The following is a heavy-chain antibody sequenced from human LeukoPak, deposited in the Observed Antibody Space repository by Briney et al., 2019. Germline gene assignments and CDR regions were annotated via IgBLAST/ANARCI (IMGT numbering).Heavy chain of an antibody. CDR2: ISYDGSNK. Sequence: GGSLRLSCAASGFTFSSYAMHWVRQAPGKGLEWVAVISYDGSNKYYADSVKGRFTISRDNSKNTLYLQMNSLRAEDTAVYYCARDYLFYYDSSGPGYFQHWGQGTLVTVSS. CDR1: GFTFSSYA. J-gene: IGHJ1*01. D-gene: IGHD3-22*01. V-gene: IGHV3-30-3*01. CDR3: ARDYLFYYDSSGPGYFQH.